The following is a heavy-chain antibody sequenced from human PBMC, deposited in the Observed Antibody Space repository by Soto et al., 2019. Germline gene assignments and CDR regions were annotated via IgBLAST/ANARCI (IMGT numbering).Heavy chain of an antibody. V-gene: IGHV4-59*01. CDR2: IYYSGST. CDR1: GGSISSYY. D-gene: IGHD3-22*01. J-gene: IGHJ3*02. CDR3: ARKADYYDSSGYYWAAFDI. Sequence: SETLSLTCTVSGGSISSYYWSWIRQPPGKGLEWIGYIYYSGSTNYNPSLKSRVTISVDTSKNQFSLKLSSVAAADTAVYYCARKADYYDSSGYYWAAFDIWGQGTMVTVSS.